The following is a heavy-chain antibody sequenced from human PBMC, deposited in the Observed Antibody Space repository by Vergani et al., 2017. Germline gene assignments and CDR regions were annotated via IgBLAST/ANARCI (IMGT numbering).Heavy chain of an antibody. CDR2: INSDGSST. Sequence: EVQLVESGGGLVQPGGSLRLSCAASGFTFSSYWMHWVRQAPGKGLVWVSRINSDGSSTSYADSVKGRFTISRDNAKNTLYLQMNSLRAEDTAVYYCAREDARAYYYYGMDVWGQGTMVTVSS. CDR1: GFTFSSYW. CDR3: AREDARAYYYYGMDV. V-gene: IGHV3-74*01. J-gene: IGHJ6*02.